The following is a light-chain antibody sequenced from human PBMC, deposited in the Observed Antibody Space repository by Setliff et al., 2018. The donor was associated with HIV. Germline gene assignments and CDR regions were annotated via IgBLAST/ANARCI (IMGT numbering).Light chain of an antibody. CDR1: SSDVGGYNY. J-gene: IGLJ1*01. V-gene: IGLV2-11*01. CDR2: DVT. Sequence: ALTQPRSVSGSPGQSVTISCTGTSSDVGGYNYVSWYQQHPGKAPKLMIYDVTKRPSGVPDRFSGSKSGNTASLTISGLQAEDEADYYCCSYAGSYTYIFGTGTKVTVL. CDR3: CSYAGSYTYI.